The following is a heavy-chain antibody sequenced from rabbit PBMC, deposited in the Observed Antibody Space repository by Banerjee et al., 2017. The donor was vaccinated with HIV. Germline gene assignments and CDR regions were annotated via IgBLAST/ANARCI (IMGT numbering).Heavy chain of an antibody. J-gene: IGHJ4*01. V-gene: IGHV1S45*01. CDR1: GFSFTNKYV. D-gene: IGHD7-1*01. CDR3: ARDLAAVTGWNFGL. CDR2: INTSTGNT. Sequence: QEQLEESGGDLVKPEGSLTLTCTASGFSFTNKYVMCWVRQAPGKGLEWIACINTSTGNTVYASWVNGRFTISSDNAQNTVDLQMSGLTAADTATYFCARDLAAVTGWNFGLWGQGTLVTVS.